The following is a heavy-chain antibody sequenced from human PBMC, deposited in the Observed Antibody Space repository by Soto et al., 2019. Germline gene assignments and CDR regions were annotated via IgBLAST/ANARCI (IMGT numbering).Heavy chain of an antibody. J-gene: IGHJ4*02. V-gene: IGHV1-69*01. Sequence: QVQLVQSGPEVKKPGSSVKVSCKASGGTFSDSVTSWVRQAPGQGLEWMGGIVPIFGKANLAEKFQDRVTITADESTSTAYMKLTSLRSEDKAVYYCARGRDVSNYYFDYWGQGTLVTVSS. CDR1: GGTFSDSV. D-gene: IGHD3-10*01. CDR2: IVPIFGKA. CDR3: ARGRDVSNYYFDY.